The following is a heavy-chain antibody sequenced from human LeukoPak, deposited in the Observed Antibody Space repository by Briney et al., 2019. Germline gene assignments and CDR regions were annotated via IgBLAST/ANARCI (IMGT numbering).Heavy chain of an antibody. CDR3: ARGGGAVPEYYFDY. CDR2: IIPIFGTA. Sequence: GASVKVSCKASGGTFTSYAISWVRQAPGQGLEWMGGIIPIFGTANYAQKFQGRVTITADESTSTAYMELSSLRSEDTAVYYCARGGGAVPEYYFDYWGQGTLVTVSS. D-gene: IGHD3-10*02. CDR1: GGTFTSYA. V-gene: IGHV1-69*13. J-gene: IGHJ4*02.